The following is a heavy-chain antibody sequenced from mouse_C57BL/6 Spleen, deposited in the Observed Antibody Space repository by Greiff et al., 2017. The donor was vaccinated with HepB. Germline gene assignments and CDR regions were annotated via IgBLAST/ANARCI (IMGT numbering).Heavy chain of an antibody. CDR2: ISSGSSTI. CDR3: ARPEVSRDYFDY. CDR1: GFTFSDYG. J-gene: IGHJ2*01. V-gene: IGHV5-17*01. Sequence: EVQLKESGGGLVKPGGSLKLSCAASGFTFSDYGMHWVRQAPEKGLEWVAYISSGSSTIYYADTVKGRFTISRDNAKNTLFLQMTSLRSEDTAMYYCARPEVSRDYFDYWGQGTTLTVSS.